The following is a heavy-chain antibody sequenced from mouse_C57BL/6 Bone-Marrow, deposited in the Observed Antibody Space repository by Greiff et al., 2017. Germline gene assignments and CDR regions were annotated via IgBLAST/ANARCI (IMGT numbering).Heavy chain of an antibody. V-gene: IGHV1-64*01. Sequence: QVQLQQPGAELVKPGASVKLSCKASGYTFTSYWLHWVKQRPGQGLEWIGMIHPNSGSTNYNEKFKSKATLTVDKSSSTAYMQLSSLTSEDSAVYYCARKGIWYFDVWGTGTTVTVSS. J-gene: IGHJ1*03. CDR3: ARKGIWYFDV. CDR1: GYTFTSYW. CDR2: IHPNSGST.